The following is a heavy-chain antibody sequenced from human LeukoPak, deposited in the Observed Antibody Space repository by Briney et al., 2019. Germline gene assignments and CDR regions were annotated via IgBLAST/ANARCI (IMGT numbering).Heavy chain of an antibody. J-gene: IGHJ4*02. V-gene: IGHV4-34*01. CDR2: INHSGST. CDR3: ARGMSYGDYGLNY. D-gene: IGHD4-17*01. CDR1: GGSFSGYY. Sequence: SETLSLTCAVYGGSFSGYYWSWIRQPPGKGLEWIGEINHSGSTNYNPSLKSRVTISVDTSKNQFSLKLRSVTAADTAVYYCARGMSYGDYGLNYWGQGTLVTVSS.